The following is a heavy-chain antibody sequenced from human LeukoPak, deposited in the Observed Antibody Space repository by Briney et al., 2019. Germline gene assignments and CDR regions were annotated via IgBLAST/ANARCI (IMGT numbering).Heavy chain of an antibody. CDR3: ARTGVAAAATGSFDY. Sequence: SVKVPCKASGGTFSSYAISWARQAPGQGLEWMGRIIPILGIANYAQKFQGRVTITADKSTSTAYMELSSLRSEDTAVYYCARTGVAAAATGSFDYWGQGTLVTVSS. CDR1: GGTFSSYA. J-gene: IGHJ4*02. V-gene: IGHV1-69*04. CDR2: IIPILGIA. D-gene: IGHD6-13*01.